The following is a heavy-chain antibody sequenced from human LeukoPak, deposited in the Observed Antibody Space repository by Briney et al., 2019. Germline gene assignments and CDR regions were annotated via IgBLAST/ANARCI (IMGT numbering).Heavy chain of an antibody. D-gene: IGHD6-6*01. CDR1: GYTFTSYY. Sequence: SVKVSCKASGYTFTSYYMHWVRQAPGQGLEWMGGIIPIFGTANYAQKFQGRVTIIADESTSTAYMELSSLRSEDTAVYYCARLDEYSSSSRYYGMDVWGQGTTVTVSS. J-gene: IGHJ6*02. CDR2: IIPIFGTA. V-gene: IGHV1-69*13. CDR3: ARLDEYSSSSRYYGMDV.